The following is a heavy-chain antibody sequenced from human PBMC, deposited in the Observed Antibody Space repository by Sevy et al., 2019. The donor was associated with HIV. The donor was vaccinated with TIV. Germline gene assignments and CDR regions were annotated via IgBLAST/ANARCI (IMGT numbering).Heavy chain of an antibody. Sequence: GESLKISCQGSGYSFTSHWIAWVRQMPGKGLEWMGIIYPDDSDTRYSPSFQGQVTFSADKSIFTAYLQWSSLKASDTAIYYCATSRSGYFDGSGYYLYWGQGTQVTVSS. CDR1: GYSFTSHW. J-gene: IGHJ4*01. D-gene: IGHD3-22*01. CDR2: IYPDDSDT. V-gene: IGHV5-51*01. CDR3: ATSRSGYFDGSGYYLY.